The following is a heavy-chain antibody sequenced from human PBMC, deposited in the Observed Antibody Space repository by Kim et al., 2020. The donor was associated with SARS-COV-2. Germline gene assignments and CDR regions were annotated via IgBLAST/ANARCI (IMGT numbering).Heavy chain of an antibody. CDR1: GFTFSSYE. Sequence: GGSLRLSCAASGFTFSSYEMNWVRQAPGKGLEWVSYISTSGSIIYHADSVKGRFTISRDNAKNSLYLQMNSLRAEDTAVYYCARDKQYYDFWSGSSSGMDVGGQGTTVTVSS. V-gene: IGHV3-48*03. CDR3: ARDKQYYDFWSGSSSGMDV. CDR2: ISTSGSII. J-gene: IGHJ6*02. D-gene: IGHD3-3*01.